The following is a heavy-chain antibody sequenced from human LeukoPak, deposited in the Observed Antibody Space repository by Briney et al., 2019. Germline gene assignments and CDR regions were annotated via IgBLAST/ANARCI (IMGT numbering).Heavy chain of an antibody. D-gene: IGHD3-10*01. V-gene: IGHV1-8*01. CDR3: ARGQGDFDI. Sequence: ASVKVSCKASGYTFTSYDINWVRQATGQGLEWMGWMNAISGNTGYAQKFQGRVTMGRNASISTAYMELSSLRSEDTAVYYCARGQGDFDIWGQGTMVTVSS. CDR2: MNAISGNT. J-gene: IGHJ3*02. CDR1: GYTFTSYD.